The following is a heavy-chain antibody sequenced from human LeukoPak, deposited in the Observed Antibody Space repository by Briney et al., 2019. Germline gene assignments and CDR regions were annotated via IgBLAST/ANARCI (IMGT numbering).Heavy chain of an antibody. D-gene: IGHD6-19*01. V-gene: IGHV3-23*01. Sequence: PGGSLRLSCAASGFTFSSYAMSWVRQAPGKGLEWASAISGGGSSTHYADSVKGRFTISRDNSKNTRYLQMNSLRAEDTAVYYCAKAMYSSGWDDLDYWGQGTLVTVSS. J-gene: IGHJ4*02. CDR2: ISGGGSST. CDR3: AKAMYSSGWDDLDY. CDR1: GFTFSSYA.